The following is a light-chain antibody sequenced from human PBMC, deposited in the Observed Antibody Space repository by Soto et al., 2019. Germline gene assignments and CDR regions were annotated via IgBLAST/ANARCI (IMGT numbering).Light chain of an antibody. CDR3: QQYNKRPPT. J-gene: IGKJ4*01. V-gene: IGKV3-15*01. CDR2: GAS. CDR1: QSIFSN. Sequence: ETLMTQFPATLSVSPGERATLSCRASQSIFSNLAWYQQKVGQAPRLLIFGASTRATGIPARFNGSRSGTEFTLTISSLQSEDFALYYCQQYNKRPPTFGGGTKVEI.